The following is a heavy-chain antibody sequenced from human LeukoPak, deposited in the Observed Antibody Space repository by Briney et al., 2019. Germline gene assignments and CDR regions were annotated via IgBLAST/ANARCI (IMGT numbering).Heavy chain of an antibody. J-gene: IGHJ6*04. CDR1: GHSISSGDYY. CDR2: IYYSGST. CDR3: ARVGLLWFGEPLDGMDV. Sequence: PSQTLSLTCTVSGHSISSGDYYWSWIRQPPGKGLEWIGYIYYSGSTYYNPSLKSRVTISVDTSKNQFSLKLSSVTAADTAVYYCARVGLLWFGEPLDGMDVWGKGTTVTVSS. V-gene: IGHV4-30-4*01. D-gene: IGHD3-10*01.